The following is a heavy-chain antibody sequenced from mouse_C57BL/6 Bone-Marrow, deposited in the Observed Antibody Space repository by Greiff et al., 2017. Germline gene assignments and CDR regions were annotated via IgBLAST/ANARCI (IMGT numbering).Heavy chain of an antibody. CDR2: ISGGGGNT. J-gene: IGHJ1*03. Sequence: EVMLVESGGGLVKPGGSLKLSCAASGFTFSSYTMSWVRQTPEKRLQWVAAISGGGGNTYYPDSVKGRFTISGDNDKNILYLQMSSLGSEDTALYYCSRQVTTVLATKYFDVWGTGTTVTVSS. CDR3: SRQVTTVLATKYFDV. CDR1: GFTFSSYT. V-gene: IGHV5-9*01. D-gene: IGHD1-1*01.